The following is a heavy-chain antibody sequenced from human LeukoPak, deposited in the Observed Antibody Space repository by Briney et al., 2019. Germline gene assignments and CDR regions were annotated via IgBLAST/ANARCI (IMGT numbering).Heavy chain of an antibody. Sequence: SGGSLRLSCAASGFTFSSYGMHWVRQVIGNGLEWVSAIGIRGDTHYSGSVKGRFTISRENAESSLYLQMNSLRAEDTAVYYCARGGIQVSGIDEFDYWGQGTLVTVSS. D-gene: IGHD6-19*01. CDR3: ARGGIQVSGIDEFDY. J-gene: IGHJ4*02. V-gene: IGHV3-13*01. CDR1: GFTFSSYG. CDR2: IGIRGDT.